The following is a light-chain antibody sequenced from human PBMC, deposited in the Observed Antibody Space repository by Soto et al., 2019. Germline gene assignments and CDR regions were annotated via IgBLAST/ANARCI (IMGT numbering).Light chain of an antibody. V-gene: IGLV2-14*01. Sequence: QSALTQPASVSGSPGQSITISCTGTSSDVGGYNYVSWYQQHPGKAPKLMIYDVSNRPSGVSNRFSGSKSGNTASLTISGLQAELEADYYCSSYTSSIVVFGGGTQLTVL. J-gene: IGLJ2*01. CDR3: SSYTSSIVV. CDR2: DVS. CDR1: SSDVGGYNY.